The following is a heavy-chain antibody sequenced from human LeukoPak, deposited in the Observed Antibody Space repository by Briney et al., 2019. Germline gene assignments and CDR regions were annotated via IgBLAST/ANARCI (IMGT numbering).Heavy chain of an antibody. D-gene: IGHD1-26*01. CDR3: ARAAGRELLKYFDY. V-gene: IGHV3-43*01. CDR2: FSWDGGSK. Sequence: GGSLRLSCAASGFIFDDYTMHWVRQAPGKGLEWVSLFSWDGGSKYYADSVKGRFTISRDNSKNTLYLQMNSLRAEDTAVYYCARAAGRELLKYFDYWGQGTLVTVSS. CDR1: GFIFDDYT. J-gene: IGHJ4*02.